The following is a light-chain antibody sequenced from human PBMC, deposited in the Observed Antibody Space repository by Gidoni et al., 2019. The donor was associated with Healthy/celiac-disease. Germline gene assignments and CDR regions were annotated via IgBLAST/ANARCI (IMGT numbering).Light chain of an antibody. V-gene: IGLV2-14*01. J-gene: IGLJ1*01. Sequence: QSALTPPAAVAGSPGQSLTISCTGTSSDVGCYNYVSWYQQHPDKAPKLMIYEVSNRPSGVSNRFSGSKSGNTASLTISGLQAEDDADYYCSSYTSSSTPPYVFGTGTKVTVL. CDR3: SSYTSSSTPPYV. CDR1: SSDVGCYNY. CDR2: EVS.